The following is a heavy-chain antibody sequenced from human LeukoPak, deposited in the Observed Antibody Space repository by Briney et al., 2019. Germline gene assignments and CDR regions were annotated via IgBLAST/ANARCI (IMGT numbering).Heavy chain of an antibody. CDR2: INPSGGST. V-gene: IGHV1-46*01. J-gene: IGHJ4*02. CDR3: ARDSNCSSTSCYTTFDY. Sequence: ASVKVSCKASGYTFTSYYMHWVRQAPGQGLEWMGIINPSGGSTSYAQKFQDRVTMTRDTSTSTVYMELSSLRSEDTAVYYCARDSNCSSTSCYTTFDYWGQGTLVTVSS. CDR1: GYTFTSYY. D-gene: IGHD2-2*02.